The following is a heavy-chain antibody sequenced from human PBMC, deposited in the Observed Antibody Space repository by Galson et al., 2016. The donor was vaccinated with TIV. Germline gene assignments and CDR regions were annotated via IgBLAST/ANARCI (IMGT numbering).Heavy chain of an antibody. CDR1: GDSLSDLS. V-gene: IGHV1-24*01. CDR3: ASVAWFPGLSLDN. D-gene: IGHD2/OR15-2a*01. J-gene: IGHJ4*02. Sequence: SVKVSCKVSGDSLSDLSMHWVRQAPGKGLEWLAGFDPEQHKKIYVQKLEGRVTLTDDTSTDTAFLGLSSLSFEYTAVYYCASVAWFPGLSLDNWGQGTLVIVSS. CDR2: FDPEQHKK.